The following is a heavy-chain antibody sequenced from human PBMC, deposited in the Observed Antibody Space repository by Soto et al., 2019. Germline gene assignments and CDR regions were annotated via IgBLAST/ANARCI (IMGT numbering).Heavy chain of an antibody. CDR1: GGTFSSYA. Sequence: QVQLVQSGAEVKKPGSSVKVSCKASGGTFSSYAISWVRQAPGQGLEWMGGIIPIFGTANYAQKFQGRVTXTXXXSXXTASMELSSLRSEDTAVYYCARHVPAAGYYSGMDVWGQGTTVTVSS. CDR3: ARHVPAAGYYSGMDV. CDR2: IIPIFGTA. V-gene: IGHV1-69*05. D-gene: IGHD2-2*01. J-gene: IGHJ6*02.